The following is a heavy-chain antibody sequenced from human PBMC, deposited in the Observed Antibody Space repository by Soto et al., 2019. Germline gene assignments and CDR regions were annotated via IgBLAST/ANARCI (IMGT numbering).Heavy chain of an antibody. V-gene: IGHV4-59*01. CDR3: ARGAEWLLCGNWFDP. CDR1: GGSISSYY. Sequence: SETLSLTCTVSGGSISSYYWSWIRQPPGKGLEWIGYIYYSGSTNYNPSLKSRVTISVDTSKNQFSLKLSSVTAADTAVYYCARGAEWLLCGNWFDPWGQGTLVTVSS. CDR2: IYYSGST. D-gene: IGHD3-3*01. J-gene: IGHJ5*02.